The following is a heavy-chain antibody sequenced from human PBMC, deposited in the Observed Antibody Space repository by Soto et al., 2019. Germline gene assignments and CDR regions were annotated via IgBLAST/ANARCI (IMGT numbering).Heavy chain of an antibody. CDR3: AKDRGTAARYWYFDL. J-gene: IGHJ2*01. Sequence: GGSLRLSCAASGFTFDDYAMHWVRQAPGKGLEWVSGISWNSGSIGYADSVKGRFTISRDNAKNSLYLQMNSLRAEDTALYYCAKDRGTAARYWYFDLWGRGTLVTVSS. D-gene: IGHD6-6*01. CDR1: GFTFDDYA. V-gene: IGHV3-9*01. CDR2: ISWNSGSI.